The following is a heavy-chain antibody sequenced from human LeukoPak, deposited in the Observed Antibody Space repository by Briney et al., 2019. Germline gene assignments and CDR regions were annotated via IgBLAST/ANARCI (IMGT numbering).Heavy chain of an antibody. Sequence: GESLKISCKGSGYSFTSYWIGWVRQMPGKGLEWMGIIYPGDSDTRYSPSFQGQVTISADRSISTAYLQWSSLKASDTAMYYCARLKDSSGYYYRCYYYGMDVWGQGTTVTVSS. CDR1: GYSFTSYW. CDR2: IYPGDSDT. V-gene: IGHV5-51*01. J-gene: IGHJ6*02. D-gene: IGHD3-22*01. CDR3: ARLKDSSGYYYRCYYYGMDV.